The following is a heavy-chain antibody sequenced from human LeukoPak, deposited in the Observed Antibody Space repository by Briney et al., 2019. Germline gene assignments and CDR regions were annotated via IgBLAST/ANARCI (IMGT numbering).Heavy chain of an antibody. CDR3: ARGGYCSGGSCYSGTFDY. CDR1: GYTFSSYG. D-gene: IGHD2-15*01. CDR2: ISAYNGNT. J-gene: IGHJ4*02. Sequence: ASVKVSCKASGYTFSSYGISWVRQAPGQRLEWMGWISAYNGNTNYAQKFQGRVTMTTDTSTSTAYMELRSLRSDDTAVYYCARGGYCSGGSCYSGTFDYWGQGTLVTVSS. V-gene: IGHV1-18*01.